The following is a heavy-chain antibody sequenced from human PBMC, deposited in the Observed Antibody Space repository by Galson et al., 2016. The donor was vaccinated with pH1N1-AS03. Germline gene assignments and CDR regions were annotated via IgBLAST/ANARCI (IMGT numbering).Heavy chain of an antibody. CDR1: GYTFISYV. J-gene: IGHJ6*02. Sequence: SVKVSCKASGYTFISYVMHWVRQAPGQRREWMGWINAGTGNTTYSQSFQGRVTITRDTSASKAYMELSSLRSEDTAVYYCARGRGSYGMDVWGQGPTVTVSS. CDR2: INAGTGNT. CDR3: ARGRGSYGMDV. V-gene: IGHV1-3*01. D-gene: IGHD1-26*01.